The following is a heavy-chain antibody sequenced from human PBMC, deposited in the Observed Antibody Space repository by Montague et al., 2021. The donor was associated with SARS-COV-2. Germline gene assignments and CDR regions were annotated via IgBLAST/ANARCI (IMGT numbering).Heavy chain of an antibody. CDR1: GGSITGYY. D-gene: IGHD4-23*01. CDR2: IYDGGAV. Sequence: SETLSLTCAVSGGSITGYYWSWLRRSPGKGLEWIAYIYDGGAVNYNPSLGSRVTISTDTSKNQLSLKVNSVTAADMAVYYCARDHPYGGPRGAYDIWGQGTVVTVSS. CDR3: ARDHPYGGPRGAYDI. J-gene: IGHJ3*02. V-gene: IGHV4-59*01.